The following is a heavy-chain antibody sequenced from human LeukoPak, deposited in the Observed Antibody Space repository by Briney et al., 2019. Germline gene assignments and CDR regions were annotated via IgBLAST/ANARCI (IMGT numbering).Heavy chain of an antibody. J-gene: IGHJ6*03. CDR2: IIPIFGTA. Sequence: SVKVSCKASGGTFSSYAISWVRQAPGQGLEWMGRIIPIFGTANYAQKFQGRVTITTDESTSTAYMELSSLRSEDTAVYYCARDPYSSGWYSSYYYYHMDVWGKGTTVTVSS. D-gene: IGHD6-19*01. V-gene: IGHV1-69*05. CDR3: ARDPYSSGWYSSYYYYHMDV. CDR1: GGTFSSYA.